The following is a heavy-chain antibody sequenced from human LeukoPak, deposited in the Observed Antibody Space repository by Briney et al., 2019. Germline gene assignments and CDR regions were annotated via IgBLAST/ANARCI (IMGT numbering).Heavy chain of an antibody. CDR3: ARAEDSSGYYPQW. CDR1: GGTFTSHA. CDR2: IIPVIGLH. D-gene: IGHD3-22*01. V-gene: IGHV1-69*04. J-gene: IGHJ4*02. Sequence: ASVKVSCKASGGTFTSHAISWVRQAPGQGLEWMGRIIPVIGLHYVAQKFQGRITITADESTTTAYMELRDLTSDDTAVYYCARAEDSSGYYPQWRGQGTLVTVSS.